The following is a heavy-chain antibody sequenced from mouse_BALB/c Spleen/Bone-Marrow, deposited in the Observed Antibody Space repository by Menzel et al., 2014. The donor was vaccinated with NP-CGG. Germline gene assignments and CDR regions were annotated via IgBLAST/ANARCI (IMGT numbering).Heavy chain of an antibody. J-gene: IGHJ3*01. D-gene: IGHD1-1*02. Sequence: QVQLQQPGAELARPGASVKMSCKASGYTFDYYTVQWVKQRPGQGLEWIGYINPSSGYTNYKQKFKDKATLTADKSSSTAYMQLSSLTSEDSAVYYCAREVYGPWFAYWGQGTLVTVSA. CDR2: INPSSGYT. CDR1: GYTFDYYT. V-gene: IGHV1-4*01. CDR3: AREVYGPWFAY.